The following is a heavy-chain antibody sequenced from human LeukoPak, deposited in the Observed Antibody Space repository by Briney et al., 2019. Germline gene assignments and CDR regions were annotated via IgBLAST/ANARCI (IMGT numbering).Heavy chain of an antibody. CDR2: IIPIFGTA. CDR3: ARDVLTGYYNDYYFDY. Sequence: SVKVSCKASGYTFTDYYMHWVRQAPGQGLEWMGGIIPIFGTANYAQKFQGRVTITADESTSTAYMELSSLRSEDTAVYYCARDVLTGYYNDYYFDYWGQGTLVTVSS. D-gene: IGHD3-9*01. CDR1: GYTFTDYY. J-gene: IGHJ4*02. V-gene: IGHV1-69*13.